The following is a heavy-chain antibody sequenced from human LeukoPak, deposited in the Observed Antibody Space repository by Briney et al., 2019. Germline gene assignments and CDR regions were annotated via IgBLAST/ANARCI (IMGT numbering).Heavy chain of an antibody. CDR3: ARGTPSSSGWLYYGMDV. CDR2: IRSSGENT. V-gene: IGHV3-23*01. J-gene: IGHJ6*02. D-gene: IGHD6-19*01. CDR1: GFIFSSHA. Sequence: GGSLRLSCAASGFIFSSHAMSWVRQAPGKGLEWVSTIRSSGENTFYTDSVKGRFTISRDNSKNTLYLQMNSLRAEDTAVYYCARGTPSSSGWLYYGMDVWGQGTTVTVSS.